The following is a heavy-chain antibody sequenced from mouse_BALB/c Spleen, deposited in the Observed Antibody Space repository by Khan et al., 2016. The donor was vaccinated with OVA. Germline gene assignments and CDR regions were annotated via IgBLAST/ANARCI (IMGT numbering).Heavy chain of an antibody. CDR3: ARHWVGVMDY. CDR1: GFTFSTYG. V-gene: IGHV5-6*01. D-gene: IGHD1-1*01. Sequence: EVELVESGGDLVKPGGSLKLSCTASGFTFSTYGMSWVRQTPDKRLEWVATISSGGTYTSYPDSVMGRFTISRDNAKNTLYLQMSSLRSEDTAMYYCARHWVGVMDYWGQGTSVTVSS. J-gene: IGHJ4*01. CDR2: ISSGGTYT.